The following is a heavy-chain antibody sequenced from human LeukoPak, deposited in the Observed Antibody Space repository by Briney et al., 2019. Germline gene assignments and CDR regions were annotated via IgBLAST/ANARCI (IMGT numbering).Heavy chain of an antibody. J-gene: IGHJ4*02. Sequence: GGTLRLSCAASGFTFSSYGMSWVRQAPGKGLEWVSTISDHGGSSYYADSVKGRFTISRDNSKNTLYLQMNSLRAEDTAVYYCAKEIYFDWLSPFDYWGQGTLVTVSS. CDR2: ISDHGGSS. CDR1: GFTFSSYG. D-gene: IGHD3-9*01. CDR3: AKEIYFDWLSPFDY. V-gene: IGHV3-23*01.